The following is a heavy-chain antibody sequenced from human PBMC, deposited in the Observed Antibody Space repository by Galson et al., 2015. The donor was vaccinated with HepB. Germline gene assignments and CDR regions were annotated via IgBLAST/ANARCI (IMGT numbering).Heavy chain of an antibody. CDR1: GFTFSSYG. CDR2: ISYDGSNK. J-gene: IGHJ6*02. D-gene: IGHD1-26*01. CDR3: AKDLEGATLDV. Sequence: SLRLSCAASGFTFSSYGMHWVRQAPGKGLEWVAVISYDGSNKYYADSVKGRFTISRDNSKNTLYLQMNSLRAEDTAVYYCAKDLEGATLDVWGQGTTVTVSS. V-gene: IGHV3-30*18.